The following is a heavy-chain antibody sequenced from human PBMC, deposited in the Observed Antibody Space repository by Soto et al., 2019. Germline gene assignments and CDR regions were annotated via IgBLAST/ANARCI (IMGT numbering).Heavy chain of an antibody. J-gene: IGHJ4*02. CDR3: ARMNYYDTSGYPFDY. Sequence: PSETLSLTCAVYGGSFSGYYWSWIRQPPGKGLEWIGEINPSGSTIYNPSLKSRVTISVETSKNQFSLKLSSVTAADTAVYYCARMNYYDTSGYPFDYWGQGMMVTVSS. V-gene: IGHV4-34*01. CDR2: INPSGST. D-gene: IGHD3-22*01. CDR1: GGSFSGYY.